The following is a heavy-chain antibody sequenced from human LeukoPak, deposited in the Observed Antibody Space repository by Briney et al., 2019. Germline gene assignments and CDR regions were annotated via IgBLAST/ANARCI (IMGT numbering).Heavy chain of an antibody. Sequence: KTSETLSLTCAVYGGSFSGYYWSWIRQPPGKGLEWIGEINHSGSTNYNPSLKSRVTISVDTSKNQFSLKLSSVTAADTAVYYCARQINLAFDIWGQGTMVTVSS. CDR1: GGSFSGYY. D-gene: IGHD3-16*01. CDR3: ARQINLAFDI. V-gene: IGHV4-34*01. J-gene: IGHJ3*02. CDR2: INHSGST.